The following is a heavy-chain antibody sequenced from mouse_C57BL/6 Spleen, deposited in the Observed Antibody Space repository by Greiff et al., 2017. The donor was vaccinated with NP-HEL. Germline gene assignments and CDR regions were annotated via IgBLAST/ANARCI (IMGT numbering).Heavy chain of an antibody. CDR3: ARSLYYYGSSPYAMDY. D-gene: IGHD1-1*01. Sequence: QVTLKVCGPGILQSSQTLSLTCSFSGFSLSTSGMGVSWIRQPSGKGLEWLAHIYWDDDKRYNPSLKSRLTISKDTSRNQVFLKITSVDTADTATYYCARSLYYYGSSPYAMDYWGQGTSVTVSS. V-gene: IGHV8-12*01. J-gene: IGHJ4*01. CDR2: IYWDDDK. CDR1: GFSLSTSGMG.